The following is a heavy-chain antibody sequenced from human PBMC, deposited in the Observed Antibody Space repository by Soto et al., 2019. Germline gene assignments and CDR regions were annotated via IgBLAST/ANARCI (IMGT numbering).Heavy chain of an antibody. V-gene: IGHV3-7*05. CDR2: IKEDGSEK. CDR1: GFTFSSYW. D-gene: IGHD1-1*01. J-gene: IGHJ4*02. Sequence: GGSLRLSCAASGFTFSSYWMSWVRQAPGKGLEWVANIKEDGSEKYHVDSVKGLFTISRDNAKNSLYLQMNSLSAEDTAVYYCASAGWNGDYWGQGTLVTVSS. CDR3: ASAGWNGDY.